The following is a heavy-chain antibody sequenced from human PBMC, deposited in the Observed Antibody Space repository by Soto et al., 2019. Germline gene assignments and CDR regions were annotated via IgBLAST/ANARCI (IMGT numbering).Heavy chain of an antibody. CDR1: GDSVSSNSAT. V-gene: IGHV6-1*01. CDR2: TYYRSKWYN. Sequence: SQTLSLTCAISGDSVSSNSATWNWIRQSPSRGLEWLGRTYYRSKWYNDYPVSVKSRITINPDTSKNQFSQQLNSVTPQDTTAYYCARSIAVAGTGWVDPWGQGTLVTVSS. D-gene: IGHD6-19*01. CDR3: ARSIAVAGTGWVDP. J-gene: IGHJ5*02.